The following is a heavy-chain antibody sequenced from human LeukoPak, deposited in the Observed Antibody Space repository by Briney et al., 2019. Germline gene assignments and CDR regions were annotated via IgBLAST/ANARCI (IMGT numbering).Heavy chain of an antibody. CDR1: GYTFNVYA. CDR2: INTANGNT. CDR3: ARGYGLGSYLDY. J-gene: IGHJ4*02. Sequence: GASVKVSCKASGYTFNVYAVHWVRQAPGQRLEWMGWINTANGNTKYSQKFQGSVTITRDTSANTAYMELSSLRSEDTAVYYCARGYGLGSYLDYWGRGTLVTVSS. V-gene: IGHV1-3*04. D-gene: IGHD3-10*01.